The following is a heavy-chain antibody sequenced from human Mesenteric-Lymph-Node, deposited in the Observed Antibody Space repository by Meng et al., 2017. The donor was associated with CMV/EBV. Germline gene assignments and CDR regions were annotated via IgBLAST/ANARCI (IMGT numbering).Heavy chain of an antibody. V-gene: IGHV5-51*01. CDR2: IYPADSDT. CDR1: GYSFNAYW. Sequence: GESLKISCEGSGYSFNAYWIAWVGQMPGKGLEWMGMIYPADSDTRYSPSFQGQVTISVDKYINTAFLQWSSLKASDTGIYYCARHVTPPHYGSATDVWGQGTTVTVSS. D-gene: IGHD3-10*01. J-gene: IGHJ6*02. CDR3: ARHVTPPHYGSATDV.